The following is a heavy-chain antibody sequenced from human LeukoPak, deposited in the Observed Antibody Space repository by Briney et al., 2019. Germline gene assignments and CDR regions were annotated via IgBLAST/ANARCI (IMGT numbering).Heavy chain of an antibody. V-gene: IGHV3-23*01. Sequence: GGSLRLSCAASGFTFSSYAMSWVRQAPGKGLEWVSAISGSGGSTYYADSVKGRFTISRGNSKNTLYLQMNSLRAEDTAVYYCARMSNVLLSFGGLIYPFDPWGQGTLVTVSS. D-gene: IGHD3-10*01. J-gene: IGHJ5*02. CDR1: GFTFSSYA. CDR3: ARMSNVLLSFGGLIYPFDP. CDR2: ISGSGGST.